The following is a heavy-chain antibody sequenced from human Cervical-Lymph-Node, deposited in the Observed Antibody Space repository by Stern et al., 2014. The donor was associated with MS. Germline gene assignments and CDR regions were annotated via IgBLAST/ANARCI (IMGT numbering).Heavy chain of an antibody. Sequence: VQLVESGAEVKKPGASGKVSCKASGYPFTDSYIHWGRQAPGQGLAWMGAINPSDGSTTYARKFQGRVNMTRDTSTNTVYLYVSTLRFEDTAVYYCAREDYYGSGRGYFDLWGRGTLVSVSS. CDR3: AREDYYGSGRGYFDL. J-gene: IGHJ2*01. V-gene: IGHV1-46*03. D-gene: IGHD3-10*01. CDR2: INPSDGST. CDR1: GYPFTDSY.